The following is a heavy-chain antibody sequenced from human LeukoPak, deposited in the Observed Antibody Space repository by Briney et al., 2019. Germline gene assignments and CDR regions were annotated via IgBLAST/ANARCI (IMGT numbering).Heavy chain of an antibody. Sequence: GESLKISCKGSGYRFSSYWIGWVRQMPGKGLEWMGIIYPRDSDTRYGPSFQGQVTISVDKSISTAYLQWSSLEASDTAMYYCASSVEVAGGRCFDYWGQGTLVTVSS. V-gene: IGHV5-51*01. CDR3: ASSVEVAGGRCFDY. CDR2: IYPRDSDT. D-gene: IGHD6-19*01. CDR1: GYRFSSYW. J-gene: IGHJ4*02.